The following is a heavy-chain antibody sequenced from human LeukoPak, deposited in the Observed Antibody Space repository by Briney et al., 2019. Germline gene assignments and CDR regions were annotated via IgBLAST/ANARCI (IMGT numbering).Heavy chain of an antibody. J-gene: IGHJ4*02. D-gene: IGHD3-22*01. CDR1: GDSVSSNTAA. CDR3: ARVKDYYDGSVYYFLDY. V-gene: IGHV6-1*01. Sequence: SQTLSLTCAISGDSVSSNTAAWGWIRQSPSRGLEWLGRTYYRSKWYNDYAVSVKSRITINPDTSKNQFSLQLNSVTSEDTAVYFCARVKDYYDGSVYYFLDYWGQGSLVTVSS. CDR2: TYYRSKWYN.